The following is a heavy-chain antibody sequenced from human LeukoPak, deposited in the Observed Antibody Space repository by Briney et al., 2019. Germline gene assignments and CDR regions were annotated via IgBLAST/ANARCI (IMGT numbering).Heavy chain of an antibody. CDR2: IKQDGSEK. V-gene: IGHV3-7*03. Sequence: GGSLRLSCAASGFTFSSSWMSWVRQAPGKGLEWVASIKQDGSEKYYVDSVKGRFTISRDNAKNSLYLQMNSLRAEDTALYHCARRRGYYYYYYMDVWGKGTTVTISS. J-gene: IGHJ6*03. D-gene: IGHD3-10*01. CDR3: ARRRGYYYYYYMDV. CDR1: GFTFSSSW.